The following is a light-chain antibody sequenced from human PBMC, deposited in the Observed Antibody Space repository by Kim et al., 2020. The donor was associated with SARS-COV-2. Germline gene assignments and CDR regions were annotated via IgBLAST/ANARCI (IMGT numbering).Light chain of an antibody. CDR3: QQYGSSPPHS. CDR2: DAS. CDR1: QSVSNSY. Sequence: SPGERATLSCRASQSVSNSYLAWFQQKPGQAPRRLIYDASTRATGIPDRFSGSGSGTDFTLTISRLEPEDFAMYYCQQYGSSPPHSFGQGTKLEI. V-gene: IGKV3-20*01. J-gene: IGKJ2*03.